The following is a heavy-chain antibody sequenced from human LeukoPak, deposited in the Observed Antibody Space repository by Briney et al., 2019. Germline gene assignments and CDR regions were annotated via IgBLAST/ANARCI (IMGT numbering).Heavy chain of an antibody. CDR1: GDTFNSHT. D-gene: IGHD3-3*01. V-gene: IGHV1-69*10. J-gene: IGHJ6*02. CDR2: ITPLLGVQ. Sequence: GASVKVSCKVSGDTFNSHTINWVRQAPGQGLDWMGRITPLLGVQYYIQKFHGGLNISADKSANIAYMELNTLRPDDTAVYYCARDPSDYDFWTGTYYFSGLDVWGQGTSVTVSS. CDR3: ARDPSDYDFWTGTYYFSGLDV.